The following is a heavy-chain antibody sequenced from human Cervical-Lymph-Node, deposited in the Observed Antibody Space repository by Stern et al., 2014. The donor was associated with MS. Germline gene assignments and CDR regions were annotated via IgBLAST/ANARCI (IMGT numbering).Heavy chain of an antibody. V-gene: IGHV5-51*01. CDR1: GYSFTSYW. J-gene: IGHJ4*02. CDR2: IYPGDPGT. CDR3: ARRPIVGGTLNFDY. Sequence: EVQLEESGAEVKKPGESLKISCKGSGYSFTSYWIGWVRQMPGKGLEWMGIIYPGDPGTRYSPLFQGPATISAPNSISTPYFQGSSLKASVTAIYYCARRPIVGGTLNFDYWGQGTLVTVSS. D-gene: IGHD1-26*01.